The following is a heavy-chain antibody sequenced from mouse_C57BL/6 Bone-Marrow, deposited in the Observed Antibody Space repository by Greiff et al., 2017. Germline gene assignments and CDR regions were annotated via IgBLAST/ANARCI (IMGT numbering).Heavy chain of an antibody. J-gene: IGHJ2*01. V-gene: IGHV14-4*01. D-gene: IGHD1-1*01. CDR2: IDPDNGDT. CDR3: TTVVHY. Sequence: VQLQQSGAELVRPGASVKLSCTASGFNIKDDYMHWVKQRPEQGLEWIGWIDPDNGDTEYASKFQGKATITADTSSNTAYLQLRILTAEDTAVYYCTTVVHYWGQGTTLTVSS. CDR1: GFNIKDDY.